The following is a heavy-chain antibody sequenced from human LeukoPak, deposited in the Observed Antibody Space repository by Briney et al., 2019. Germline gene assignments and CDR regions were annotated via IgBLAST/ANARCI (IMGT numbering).Heavy chain of an antibody. J-gene: IGHJ2*01. CDR3: ARGTKGSSPYWYFDL. CDR2: TYYRSKWDD. CDR1: EDSVSSNSAT. D-gene: IGHD6-13*01. V-gene: IGHV6-1*01. Sequence: SQTLSLTCAISEDSVSSNSATWNWIRQSPSRGLEWLERTYYRSKWDDDYALSVKSPITINPDPSENQFSLQLNSVSPEDTAVYYCARGTKGSSPYWYFDLWGRGTLVTVSS.